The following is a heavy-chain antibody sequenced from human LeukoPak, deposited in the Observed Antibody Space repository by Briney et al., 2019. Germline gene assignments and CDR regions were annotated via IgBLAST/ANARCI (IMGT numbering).Heavy chain of an antibody. CDR2: ISANNGDT. CDR3: ARDFFHGHCAGLSCFLLDY. CDR1: GYTFTRYG. V-gene: IGHV1-18*01. D-gene: IGHD2-15*01. Sequence: SVKVSCKSSGYTFTRYGISWVRQAPGQGLEWMGWISANNGDTNSAQKFQDRVTMTTDTSTSTAYMELRSLRSDDTAVYYCARDFFHGHCAGLSCFLLDYWGQGSLVTVSS. J-gene: IGHJ4*02.